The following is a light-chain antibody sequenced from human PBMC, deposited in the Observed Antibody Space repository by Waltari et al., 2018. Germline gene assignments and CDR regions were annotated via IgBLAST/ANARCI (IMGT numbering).Light chain of an antibody. CDR3: QSYDSTLSGSMI. CDR1: SSNIGAGYD. Sequence: QSVLTQPPSVSGAPGQRVTISCTGSSSNIGAGYDVPWYQQLPGTAPNLLIYGNSNRPSGVPDRFSGSKSGTSASLAITGLQAEDEADYYCQSYDSTLSGSMIFGGGTKLTVL. V-gene: IGLV1-40*01. J-gene: IGLJ2*01. CDR2: GNS.